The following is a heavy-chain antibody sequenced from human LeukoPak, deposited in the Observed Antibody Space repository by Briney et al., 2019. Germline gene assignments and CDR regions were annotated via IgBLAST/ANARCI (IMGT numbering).Heavy chain of an antibody. CDR2: INHSGST. Sequence: SETLSLTCAVYGGSFSGYYWSWIRQPPGKGLEWIGEINHSGSTNYNPSLKSRVTISVDTSKNQFSLKLSSVTAADTAVYYCARLNSSGWYGGGYWFDPWGQGTLVTVSS. D-gene: IGHD6-19*01. CDR1: GGSFSGYY. J-gene: IGHJ5*02. V-gene: IGHV4-34*01. CDR3: ARLNSSGWYGGGYWFDP.